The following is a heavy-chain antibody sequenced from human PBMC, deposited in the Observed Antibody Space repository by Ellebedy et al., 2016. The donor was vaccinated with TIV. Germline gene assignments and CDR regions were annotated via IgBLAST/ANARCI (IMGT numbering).Heavy chain of an antibody. J-gene: IGHJ4*02. D-gene: IGHD1-20*01. V-gene: IGHV4-34*01. Sequence: GSLRLSXAVYGGSFSGYYWSWIRQPPGKGLEWIGEINHSGSTNYNPSLKSRVTISVDTSKNQFSLKLSSVTAADTAVYYCARWLYNWNDVGYFDYWGQGTLVTVSS. CDR3: ARWLYNWNDVGYFDY. CDR2: INHSGST. CDR1: GGSFSGYY.